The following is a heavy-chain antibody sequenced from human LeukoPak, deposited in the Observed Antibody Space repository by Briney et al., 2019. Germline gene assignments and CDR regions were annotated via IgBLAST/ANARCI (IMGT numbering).Heavy chain of an antibody. CDR3: ASPVRG. J-gene: IGHJ4*02. Sequence: GGSPRLSCTASGFTFGDYYMSWIRQAPGKGLEWVSYISGSSGNINYADSVKGRFTISRDNAKSSLYLQMNSLRDEDTAVYYCASPVRGWGQGALVTVSS. CDR1: GFTFGDYY. D-gene: IGHD3-10*01. CDR2: ISGSSGNI. V-gene: IGHV3-11*03.